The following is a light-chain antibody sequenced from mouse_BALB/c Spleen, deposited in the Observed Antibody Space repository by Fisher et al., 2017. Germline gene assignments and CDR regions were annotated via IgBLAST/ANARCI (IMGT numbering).Light chain of an antibody. Sequence: IVMTQSPAIMSASPGEKVTMTCSASSSVSYMYWYQQKPGSSPRLLIYDTSNLASGVPVRFSGSGSGTSYSLTISRMEAEDAATYYCKQWSSNPLTFGAATTSALK. CDR3: KQWSSNPLT. J-gene: IGKJ5*01. CDR2: DTS. CDR1: SSVSY. V-gene: IGKV4-55*01.